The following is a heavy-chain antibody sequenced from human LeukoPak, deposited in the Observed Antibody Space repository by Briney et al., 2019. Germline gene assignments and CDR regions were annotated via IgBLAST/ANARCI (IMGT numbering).Heavy chain of an antibody. CDR3: AKDLAWISVRGSLDY. CDR2: IRYDGSNK. V-gene: IGHV3-30*02. J-gene: IGHJ4*02. Sequence: GGSLRLSCAASGFTFSSYGMHWVRQAPGKGLEWVAFIRYDGSNKYYEDSVKGRLTISRDNSKNTLYLQMNSLRAEDTAVYYCAKDLAWISVRGSLDYWGQGTLVTVSS. CDR1: GFTFSSYG. D-gene: IGHD5-12*01.